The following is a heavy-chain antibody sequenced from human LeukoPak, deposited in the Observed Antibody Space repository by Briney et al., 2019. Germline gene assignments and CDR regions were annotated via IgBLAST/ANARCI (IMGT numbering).Heavy chain of an antibody. D-gene: IGHD3-10*01. CDR3: ARCRERWFGELLYVAY. CDR1: GFTFSSYS. Sequence: PGGSLRLSCAASGFTFSSYSMNWVRQAPGKGLEWVSSISSSSSSYIYYADSVKGRFTISRDNAENSLYLQMNSLRAEDTAVYYCARCRERWFGELLYVAYWGQGTLVTVSS. CDR2: ISSSSSSYI. J-gene: IGHJ4*02. V-gene: IGHV3-21*01.